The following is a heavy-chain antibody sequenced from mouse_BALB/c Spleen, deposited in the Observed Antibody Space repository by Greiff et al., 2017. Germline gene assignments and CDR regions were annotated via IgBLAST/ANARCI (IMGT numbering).Heavy chain of an antibody. CDR2: ISSGGSYT. Sequence: EVNVVESGGGLVKPGGSLKLSCAASGFTFSSYAMSWVRQTPEKRLEWVATISSGGSYTYYPDSVKGRFTISRDNAKNTLYLQMSSLRSEDTAMYYCARQGITTGFAYWGQGTLVTVSA. V-gene: IGHV5-9-3*01. CDR3: ARQGITTGFAY. J-gene: IGHJ3*01. D-gene: IGHD2-4*01. CDR1: GFTFSSYA.